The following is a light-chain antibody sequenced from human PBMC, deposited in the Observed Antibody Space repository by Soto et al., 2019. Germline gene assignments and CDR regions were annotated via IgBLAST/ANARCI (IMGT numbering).Light chain of an antibody. Sequence: QSALTQPPSASGTPGQRVTISCSGSSSNIGSNTVNWYQQLPGTAPKLLIYGNNQRPSGVPDRFSGSKSGTSASLAISGLKSEDEADYYCAAWDDRLNGPVFGGGTKLTVL. CDR2: GNN. CDR3: AAWDDRLNGPV. V-gene: IGLV1-44*01. J-gene: IGLJ2*01. CDR1: SSNIGSNT.